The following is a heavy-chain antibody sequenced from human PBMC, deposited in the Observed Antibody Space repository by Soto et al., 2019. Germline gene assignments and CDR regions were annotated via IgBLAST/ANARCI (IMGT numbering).Heavy chain of an antibody. CDR1: GASVSSYY. CDR3: ARRLFEGSCGSTGCFDY. Sequence: QVQLQESGPGLVKPSETLSLTCSVSGASVSSYYWAWIRQPPGKGLEWIGYIYDSGSGNTKYNPSLKGRITISIDTPKNQFSLKLSSLTAADTAVYYCARRLFEGSCGSTGCFDYWGQGTLVTVSS. J-gene: IGHJ4*02. D-gene: IGHD2-2*01. V-gene: IGHV4-59*08. CDR2: IYDSGSGNT.